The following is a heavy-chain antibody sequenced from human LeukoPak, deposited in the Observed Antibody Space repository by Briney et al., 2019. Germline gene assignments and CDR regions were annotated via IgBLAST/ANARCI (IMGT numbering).Heavy chain of an antibody. Sequence: SETLSLTCTVSGYSISSGYYWGWIRQPPGKGLEWIGSIYHSGSTYYNPSLRSRVTISVDTSKNQFSLKLSSVTAADTAVHYCARENRSVRRDSSSWYGWFDPWGQGTLVTVSS. CDR3: ARENRSVRRDSSSWYGWFDP. D-gene: IGHD6-13*01. J-gene: IGHJ5*02. V-gene: IGHV4-38-2*02. CDR2: IYHSGST. CDR1: GYSISSGYY.